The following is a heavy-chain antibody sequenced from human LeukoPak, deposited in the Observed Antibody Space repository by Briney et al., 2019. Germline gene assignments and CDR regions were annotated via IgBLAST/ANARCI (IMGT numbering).Heavy chain of an antibody. V-gene: IGHV1-2*02. Sequence: GASVKFSCKASGYTFTGYYMHWVRQAPGQGLEWMGWINPNSGGTNYAQKFQGRVTMTRDTSISTAYMELSRLRSDDTAVFYCARHKSGSYFGYDMDVWGQGTTVTVSS. CDR1: GYTFTGYY. D-gene: IGHD1-26*01. CDR3: ARHKSGSYFGYDMDV. CDR2: INPNSGGT. J-gene: IGHJ6*02.